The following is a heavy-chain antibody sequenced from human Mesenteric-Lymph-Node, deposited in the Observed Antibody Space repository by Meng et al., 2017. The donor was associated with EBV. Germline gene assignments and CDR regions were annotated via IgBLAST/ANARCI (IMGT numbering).Heavy chain of an antibody. CDR2: IFNSGST. J-gene: IGHJ5*02. CDR3: ARVSGPYYSPWFDP. V-gene: IGHV4-61*01. D-gene: IGHD2/OR15-2a*01. Sequence: QVTMQESGPRLVKPSETLSLTCTVSGDSVSSTRCYWSWIRQPPGRGLEWIGYIFNSGSTNYNPSLRSRATISVDTSRNQFSLTLNSVTAADTAVYYCARVSGPYYSPWFDPWGQGSLVTVSS. CDR1: GDSVSSTRCY.